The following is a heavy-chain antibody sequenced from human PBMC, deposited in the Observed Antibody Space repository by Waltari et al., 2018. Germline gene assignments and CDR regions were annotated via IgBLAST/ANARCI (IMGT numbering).Heavy chain of an antibody. V-gene: IGHV2-5*01. D-gene: IGHD6-13*01. J-gene: IGHJ6*02. CDR2: IYWNDDK. CDR1: GFSLSTSGVG. CDR3: AHSPTAAAGTGAYYYYYGMDV. Sequence: QITLKESGPTLVKPTQTLTLTCTFSGFSLSTSGVGVGWIRQPPGKALEWLALIYWNDDKRYSPSLKSRLTITKDTSKNQVVLTMTNMDPVDTATYYCAHSPTAAAGTGAYYYYYGMDVWGQGTTVTVSS.